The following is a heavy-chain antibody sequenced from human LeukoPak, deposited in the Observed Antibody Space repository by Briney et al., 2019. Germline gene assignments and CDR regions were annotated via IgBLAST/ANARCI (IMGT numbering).Heavy chain of an antibody. D-gene: IGHD6-13*01. CDR3: ARGEAAAGPMDYMDV. CDR2: VNHSGST. Sequence: SETLSLTCAVYGGSFSGYYWSWIRQPPGKGLEWIGEVNHSGSTNYNPSLKSRVTMSVDTSKNQFSLKLSSATAADTAVYYCARGEAAAGPMDYMDVWDTGATVTVS. CDR1: GGSFSGYY. V-gene: IGHV4-34*01. J-gene: IGHJ6*03.